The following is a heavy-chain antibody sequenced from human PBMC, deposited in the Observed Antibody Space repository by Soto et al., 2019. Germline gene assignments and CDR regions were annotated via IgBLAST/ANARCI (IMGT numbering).Heavy chain of an antibody. Sequence: PSETLSLTCTVSGGSITSSSHFRGWVRQPPGKGLEWIGTIYFTGNTYYTPSLKSRLTMSIDTSKNEFSLRLNSVTAADTAVYYCAGQPSPIPEASYGRSDWFDTWGPGTLVTVSS. J-gene: IGHJ5*02. D-gene: IGHD3-16*01. V-gene: IGHV4-39*01. CDR3: AGQPSPIPEASYGRSDWFDT. CDR2: IYFTGNT. CDR1: GGSITSSSHF.